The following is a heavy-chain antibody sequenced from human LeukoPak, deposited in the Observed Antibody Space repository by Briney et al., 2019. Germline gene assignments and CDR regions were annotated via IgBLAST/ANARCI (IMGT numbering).Heavy chain of an antibody. D-gene: IGHD6-19*01. Sequence: QPGGSLRLSCAASGFTFSSYSMNWVRQAPGKGLEWVSGISGKYETTYYADSVEGRFTISSDISKNTVYLEMKSLKVEDTAVYYCAKDLYTVPGACDFWGQGAPVTVSS. V-gene: IGHV3-23*01. CDR3: AKDLYTVPGACDF. CDR1: GFTFSSYS. J-gene: IGHJ4*02. CDR2: ISGKYETT.